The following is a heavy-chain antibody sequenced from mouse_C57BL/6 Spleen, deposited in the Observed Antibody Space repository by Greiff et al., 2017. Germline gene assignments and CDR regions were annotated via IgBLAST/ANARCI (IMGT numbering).Heavy chain of an antibody. V-gene: IGHV2-9-1*01. CDR2: IWTGGGP. CDR1: GFSLTSYA. J-gene: IGHJ3*01. CDR3: ARNKNYYDYDGCAY. Sequence: VMLVESGPGLVAPSQSLSITCTVSGFSLTSYAISWVRQPPGKGLEWLGVIWTGGGPNYNSALKSRLSISKDNSKSQVFLKMNSLQTDYTARYYCARNKNYYDYDGCAYWGQGTLVTVSA. D-gene: IGHD2-4*01.